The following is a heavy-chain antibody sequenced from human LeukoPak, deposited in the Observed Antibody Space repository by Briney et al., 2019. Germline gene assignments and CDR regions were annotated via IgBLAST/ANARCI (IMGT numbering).Heavy chain of an antibody. CDR1: GFIFSAFW. CDR3: ARGRLRATRRGYFDY. Sequence: GGSLRLSCAGSGFIFSAFWMHWVRQVPRKGLVWVSRIDSDGSTTSYADSVKGRFTISRDNAKNTLYLQMNSVRADDTAVYYCARGRLRATRRGYFDYWGQGTLVTVSS. D-gene: IGHD2-15*01. CDR2: IDSDGSTT. J-gene: IGHJ4*02. V-gene: IGHV3-74*01.